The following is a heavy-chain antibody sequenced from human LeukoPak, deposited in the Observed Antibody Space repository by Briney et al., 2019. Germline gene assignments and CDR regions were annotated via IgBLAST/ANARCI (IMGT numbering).Heavy chain of an antibody. V-gene: IGHV3-15*01. Sequence: GGSLRLSCAAAGFTFRNAWMSWGRQAPGKGLEWVGRIKSKTDGGTTDYAAPVKGRFTISRDDSKNTLDLQMNSLKTEDTAVYYCAKDLGGIEAAGTGYWGQGTLVTVSS. CDR1: GFTFRNAW. D-gene: IGHD6-13*01. CDR2: IKSKTDGGTT. J-gene: IGHJ4*02. CDR3: AKDLGGIEAAGTGY.